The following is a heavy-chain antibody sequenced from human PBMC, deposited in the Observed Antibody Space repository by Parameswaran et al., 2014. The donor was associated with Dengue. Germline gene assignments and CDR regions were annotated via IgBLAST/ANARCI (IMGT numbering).Heavy chain of an antibody. CDR3: ARDAPGSSSHFDY. D-gene: IGHD6-6*01. V-gene: IGHV3-66*01. Sequence: VRQAPGKGLEWVSVIYSGGNTYYADSVKGRFTISRDNSKNTLYLQMNSLTAEDTAVYYCARDAPGSSSHFDYWGQGTLVTVSS. CDR2: IYSGGNT. J-gene: IGHJ4*02.